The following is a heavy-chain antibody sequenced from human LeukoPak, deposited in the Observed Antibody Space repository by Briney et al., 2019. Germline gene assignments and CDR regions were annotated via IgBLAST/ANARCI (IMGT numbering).Heavy chain of an antibody. V-gene: IGHV4-34*01. CDR3: ARTNRRRWLQSRDWFDP. CDR1: GGSFSGYY. D-gene: IGHD5-24*01. J-gene: IGHJ5*02. CDR2: INHSGST. Sequence: PSETLSLTCAVYGGSFSGYYWSWIRQPPGKGLEWIGEINHSGSTNYNPSLKSRVTISVDTSKNQFSLKLSSVTAADTAVYYCARTNRRRWLQSRDWFDPWGQGTLVTVSS.